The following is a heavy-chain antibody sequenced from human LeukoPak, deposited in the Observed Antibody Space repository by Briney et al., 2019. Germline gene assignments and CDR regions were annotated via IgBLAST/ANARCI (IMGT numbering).Heavy chain of an antibody. CDR1: GYTFTGYY. V-gene: IGHV1-2*02. Sequence: GASVKVSCKASGYTFTGYYMHWVRQAPGQGLEWMGWINPNSGGTNYAQKFQGRVTMTRDTSISTAYMELSRLRSDDTAVYYCARDPLGYCSSTSCDEFYYYYYYMDVWGKGTTVTISS. J-gene: IGHJ6*03. CDR2: INPNSGGT. D-gene: IGHD2-2*01. CDR3: ARDPLGYCSSTSCDEFYYYYYYMDV.